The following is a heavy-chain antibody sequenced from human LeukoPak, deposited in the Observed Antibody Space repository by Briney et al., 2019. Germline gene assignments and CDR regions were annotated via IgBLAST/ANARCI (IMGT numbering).Heavy chain of an antibody. CDR2: IYYSGST. V-gene: IGHV4-39*01. D-gene: IGHD4-17*01. CDR1: GGSISSSSHY. J-gene: IGHJ4*02. CDR3: ASLHHAGVTTSRVYPDY. Sequence: KPSETLSLTCTVSGGSISSSSHYWGWIRQPPGKGLEWIGSIYYSGSTYYNPSLKSRVTISVDTSKNQFSLKLSSVTAADTAVYYCASLHHAGVTTSRVYPDYWGQGTLVTVSS.